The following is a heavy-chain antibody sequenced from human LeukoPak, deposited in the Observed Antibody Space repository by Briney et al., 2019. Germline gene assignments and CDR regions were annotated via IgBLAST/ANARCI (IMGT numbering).Heavy chain of an antibody. V-gene: IGHV4-31*03. J-gene: IGHJ6*02. CDR3: ALTLVGASKNYYYYGMDV. D-gene: IGHD1-26*01. CDR1: GGSISSGGYY. Sequence: SSETLSLTCTVSGGSISSGGYYWSWIRQHTGKGLEWIGYIYYSGSTYYNPSLKSRVTISVDTSKNQFSLKLSSVTAADTAVYYCALTLVGASKNYYYYGMDVWGQGTTVTVSS. CDR2: IYYSGST.